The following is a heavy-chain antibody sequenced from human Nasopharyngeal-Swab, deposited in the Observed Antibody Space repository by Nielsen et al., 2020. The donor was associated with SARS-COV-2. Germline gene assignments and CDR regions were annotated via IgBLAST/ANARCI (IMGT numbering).Heavy chain of an antibody. CDR3: ARGELELYYYYGMDV. CDR1: GYTFTSYD. V-gene: IGHV1-8*01. D-gene: IGHD1-7*01. Sequence: ASVKVSCKASGYTFTSYDINWVRQATGQGLEWMGWMNPNSGNTGHAQKFQGRVTMTRNTSISTAYMELSSLRSEDTAVYYCARGELELYYYYGMDVWGQGTTVTVSS. CDR2: MNPNSGNT. J-gene: IGHJ6*02.